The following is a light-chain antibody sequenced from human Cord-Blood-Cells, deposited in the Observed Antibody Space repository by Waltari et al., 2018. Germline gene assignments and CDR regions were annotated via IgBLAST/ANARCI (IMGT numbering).Light chain of an antibody. CDR3: AAWDDSLNGPNWV. CDR1: SSNIGSNT. Sequence: QSVLTQPPSASGTPGQRVTISCSGSSSNIGSNTVNWYQQLPGTAPKLLIYSNNPRPSGGPDRFSGSKSGTSASLAISGLQSEDEADYYCAAWDDSLNGPNWVFGGGTKLTVL. J-gene: IGLJ3*02. V-gene: IGLV1-44*01. CDR2: SNN.